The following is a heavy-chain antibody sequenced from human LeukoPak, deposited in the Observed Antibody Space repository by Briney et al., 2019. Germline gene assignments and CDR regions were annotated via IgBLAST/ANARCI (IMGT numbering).Heavy chain of an antibody. J-gene: IGHJ4*02. D-gene: IGHD3-10*01. V-gene: IGHV4-39*07. CDR2: IYYSGST. CDR3: AREGLWFGELISY. Sequence: PSETLSLTCTVSGGSISSSSYYWGWIRQPPGKGLEWIGSIYYSGSTYYNPSLKSRVTISVDTSKNQFSLKLSSVTAADTAVYYCAREGLWFGELISYWGQGTLVTVSS. CDR1: GGSISSSSYY.